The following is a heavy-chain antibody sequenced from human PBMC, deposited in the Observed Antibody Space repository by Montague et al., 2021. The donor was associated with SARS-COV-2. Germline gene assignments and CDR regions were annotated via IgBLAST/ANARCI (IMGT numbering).Heavy chain of an antibody. Sequence: CAISGDSVSSNTGAWNWIRQSPSRGLEWLGRTYYRSRWYNDYALSVRSRITINPDTSKNQFSLQLSSVTPEDTAVYYCAREEAGTYYFDYWDQGILVTVSS. CDR1: GDSVSSNTGA. V-gene: IGHV6-1*01. J-gene: IGHJ4*02. D-gene: IGHD6-19*01. CDR3: AREEAGTYYFDY. CDR2: TYYRSRWYN.